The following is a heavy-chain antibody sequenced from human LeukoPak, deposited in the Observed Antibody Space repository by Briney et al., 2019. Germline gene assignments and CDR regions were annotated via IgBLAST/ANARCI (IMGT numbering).Heavy chain of an antibody. CDR1: GFTFSSYA. Sequence: PGGSLRLSCAASGFTFSSYAMSWVRQAPGKGLEWVSAISGSGGSTYYADSVEGRFTISRDNSKNTLYLQMNSLRAEDTAVYYCAKAEYDFWSGYYYYYYYYMDVWGKGTTVTVSS. V-gene: IGHV3-23*01. J-gene: IGHJ6*03. D-gene: IGHD3-3*01. CDR3: AKAEYDFWSGYYYYYYYYMDV. CDR2: ISGSGGST.